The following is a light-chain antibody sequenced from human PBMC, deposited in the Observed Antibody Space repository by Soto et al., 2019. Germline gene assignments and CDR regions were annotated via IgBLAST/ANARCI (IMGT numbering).Light chain of an antibody. CDR3: QHYGGSFI. V-gene: IGKV3-20*01. CDR1: QSINSKS. CDR2: NTS. Sequence: EIVLTQSPGTLSLSPGEGATVSCRVSQSINSKSLVWYQRKLGHAPRLLIYNTSSRATGIPDRFSGSGSGTDFTLSISRLEPEDFAVYYCQHYGGSFIFGPGTKVDFK. J-gene: IGKJ3*01.